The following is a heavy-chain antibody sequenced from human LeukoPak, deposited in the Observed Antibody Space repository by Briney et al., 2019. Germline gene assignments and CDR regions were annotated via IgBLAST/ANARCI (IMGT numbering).Heavy chain of an antibody. Sequence: GGSLRLSCAASGFTFNNYVMTWVRQAPGKGLEWVSSISASAAMTYYADSVRGRFTVSRDNSNNTLYLQMNSLRVEDTAVYYCAKGYGTTGTASSNWFDPWGQGTLVTVSS. CDR1: GFTFNNYV. D-gene: IGHD1-1*01. V-gene: IGHV3-23*01. J-gene: IGHJ5*02. CDR3: AKGYGTTGTASSNWFDP. CDR2: ISASAAMT.